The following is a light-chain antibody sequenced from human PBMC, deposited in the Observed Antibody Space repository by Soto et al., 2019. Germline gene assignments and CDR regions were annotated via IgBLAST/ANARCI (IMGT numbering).Light chain of an antibody. Sequence: DIQMTQTPSSLSASVGDRGSITCRASQAIGNYLAWYQQKPGRVPKLLIHAASTLQSGVPSRFSGSGSGTDFTLTISSLQPEDVATYYCQKYNSAPPLTFGGGTKVEIK. CDR2: AAS. CDR3: QKYNSAPPLT. CDR1: QAIGNY. J-gene: IGKJ4*01. V-gene: IGKV1-27*01.